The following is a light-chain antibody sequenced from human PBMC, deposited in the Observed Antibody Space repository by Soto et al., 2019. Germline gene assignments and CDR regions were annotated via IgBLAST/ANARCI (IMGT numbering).Light chain of an antibody. V-gene: IGLV2-23*02. J-gene: IGLJ2*01. CDR3: CSYAGSSTVV. Sequence: QSALTQPASVSGSPGQSITISCTGTSSDVGSYNLVSWYQQHPGKAPKLLIYEVSKRPSGVSTRFSGSKSANTASLTISGLQAEDEADYYCCSYAGSSTVVFGGGTKLTVL. CDR2: EVS. CDR1: SSDVGSYNL.